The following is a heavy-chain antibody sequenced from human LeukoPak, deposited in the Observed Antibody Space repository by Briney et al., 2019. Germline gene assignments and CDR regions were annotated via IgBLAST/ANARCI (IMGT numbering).Heavy chain of an antibody. CDR1: GGSISSYY. CDR2: IYYSGST. CDR3: ASQPLELFDWFDP. Sequence: PSETLSLTCTVSGGSISSYYWSWIRQPPGRGLEWIGYIYYSGSTNYNPSLKSRVTISVDTSKNQFSLKLSSVTAADTAVYYCASQPLELFDWFDPWGQGTLVTVSS. V-gene: IGHV4-59*01. J-gene: IGHJ5*02. D-gene: IGHD1-7*01.